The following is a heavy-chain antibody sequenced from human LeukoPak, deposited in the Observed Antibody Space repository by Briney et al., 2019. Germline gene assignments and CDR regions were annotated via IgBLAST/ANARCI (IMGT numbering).Heavy chain of an antibody. CDR3: AKDRGGRWLQFVY. CDR2: VSGSGATT. CDR1: GFTFSSYA. Sequence: GGSLRLSCAASGFTFSSYAMSWVRQAPGEGLEWVSTVSGSGATTYYADSVKVRFTISRDNSKNTLYLQMNSLRAEDTAVYYCAKDRGGRWLQFVYWGQGTLVTVSS. D-gene: IGHD5-24*01. V-gene: IGHV3-23*01. J-gene: IGHJ4*02.